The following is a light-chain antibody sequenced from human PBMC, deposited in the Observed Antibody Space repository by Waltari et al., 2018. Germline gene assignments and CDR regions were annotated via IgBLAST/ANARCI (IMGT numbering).Light chain of an antibody. J-gene: IGKJ1*01. CDR3: QQSHTTPWT. CDR1: QSISNY. V-gene: IGKV1-39*01. Sequence: DIQMTQSPSSLSASVGDRVTITCRASQSISNYLYWYQQKPGKAPNLLIYAASTLQSGVPSRFSGSGSGTDFTLAIGSLQPEDFATYYCQQSHTTPWTFGQGTKV. CDR2: AAS.